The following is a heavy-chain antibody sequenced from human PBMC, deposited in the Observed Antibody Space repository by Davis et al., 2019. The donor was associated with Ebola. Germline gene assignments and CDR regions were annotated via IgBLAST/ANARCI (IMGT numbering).Heavy chain of an antibody. CDR1: GFIFTQYA. Sequence: PGGSLRLSCATSGFIFTQYAFHWVRQAPGKGLEWVAALSYDGSPKYYADSVRGRFNIPRDNSKNTMYLEMDGLTNEDTAVYYCGRARVKVVDYWGQGTLVTVSS. CDR2: LSYDGSPK. V-gene: IGHV3-30-3*01. CDR3: GRARVKVVDY. J-gene: IGHJ4*02. D-gene: IGHD3-3*01.